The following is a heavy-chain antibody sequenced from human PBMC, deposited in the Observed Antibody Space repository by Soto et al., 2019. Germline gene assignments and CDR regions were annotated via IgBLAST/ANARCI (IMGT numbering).Heavy chain of an antibody. J-gene: IGHJ4*02. V-gene: IGHV3-30-3*01. Sequence: PGGSLRLSCAASGFTFSSYAMHWVRQAPGKGLEWVAVISYDGSNKYYADSVKGRFTISRDNSKNTLYLQMNSLRAEDTAVYYCARDPAGLRFFDYWGQGTLVTVSS. D-gene: IGHD5-12*01. CDR1: GFTFSSYA. CDR2: ISYDGSNK. CDR3: ARDPAGLRFFDY.